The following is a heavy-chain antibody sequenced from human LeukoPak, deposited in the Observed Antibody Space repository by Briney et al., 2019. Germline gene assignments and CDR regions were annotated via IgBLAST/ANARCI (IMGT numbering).Heavy chain of an antibody. J-gene: IGHJ4*02. CDR2: ISSSTSTI. CDR3: ARDGESFSFSFDY. D-gene: IGHD1-26*01. V-gene: IGHV3-48*01. Sequence: GGSLRLSCAASGFTFSTYNMNWVRQAPGKGLEWVSYISSSTSTIYYADSVKGRFTISRDNAKNSLYLQMNGLRAEDTAVYYCARDGESFSFSFDYWGQGTLVTVSS. CDR1: GFTFSTYN.